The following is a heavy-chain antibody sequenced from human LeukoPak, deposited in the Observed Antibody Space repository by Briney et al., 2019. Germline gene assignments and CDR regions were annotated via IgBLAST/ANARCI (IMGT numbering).Heavy chain of an antibody. CDR1: GLTFDAYG. Sequence: PGGSLRLSCAASGLTFDAYGMSWVRQAPGKGLEWVSGINWNGVNTNYADSVTGRFTIFRDNSKNSLYLQMNSLRAEETAFYYCAKRGGDYCSGGSCYGALNYWGQGTLVTVSS. V-gene: IGHV3-20*04. CDR2: INWNGVNT. D-gene: IGHD2-15*01. J-gene: IGHJ4*02. CDR3: AKRGGDYCSGGSCYGALNY.